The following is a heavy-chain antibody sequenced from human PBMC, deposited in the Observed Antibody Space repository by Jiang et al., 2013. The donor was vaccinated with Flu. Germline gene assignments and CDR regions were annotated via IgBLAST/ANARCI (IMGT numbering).Heavy chain of an antibody. V-gene: IGHV4-59*08. Sequence: PGLVKPSETLSLTCTVSGGSISGYYWSWIRQPPGKGLEWIGYIYYRGSTNYNPSLKSRVTISVDTSKNQFSLKLSSVTAADTAVYYCATTVGGTVTTSPFDYWGQGTLVTVSS. CDR3: ATTVGGTVTTSPFDY. D-gene: IGHD4-17*01. CDR1: GGSISGYY. CDR2: IYYRGST. J-gene: IGHJ4*02.